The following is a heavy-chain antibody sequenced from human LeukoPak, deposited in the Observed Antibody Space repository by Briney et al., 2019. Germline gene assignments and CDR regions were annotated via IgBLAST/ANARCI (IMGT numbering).Heavy chain of an antibody. CDR1: GFTFSSYE. Sequence: GGSLRLSCAASGFTFSSYEMNWVRQAPGKGLGWVSYISSSGSTIYYADSVKGRFTISRDNSKNSLYLQMNSLRAEDTAVYYCARVAEAAAFDSWGQGTLVTVSS. J-gene: IGHJ4*02. CDR3: ARVAEAAAFDS. V-gene: IGHV3-48*03. CDR2: ISSSGSTI. D-gene: IGHD6-13*01.